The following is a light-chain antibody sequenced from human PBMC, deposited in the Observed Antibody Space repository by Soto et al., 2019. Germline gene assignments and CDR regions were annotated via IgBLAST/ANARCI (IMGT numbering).Light chain of an antibody. CDR2: GAS. V-gene: IGKV3-20*01. CDR1: QSVSSN. Sequence: VLTQSPGTLSVSPGERAALSWRASQSVSSNSAWYQQKPGQAPRLLIYGASTRATGIPARFSGGGSGTDFTLTISRLEPEDFAVYYCQQCGSSPWTFGQGTKADI. CDR3: QQCGSSPWT. J-gene: IGKJ1*01.